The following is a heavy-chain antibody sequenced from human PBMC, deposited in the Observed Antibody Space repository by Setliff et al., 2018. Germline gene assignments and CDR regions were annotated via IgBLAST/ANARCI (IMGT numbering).Heavy chain of an antibody. CDR2: IYPGDFDT. D-gene: IGHD1-26*01. CDR3: ARLRIGRTRADAFDI. Sequence: PGESLKISCKGSGYRFASYWIAWVRQMPGKGLEWMGNIYPGDFDTRYSPSLEGRVTISTDNSISSAYLQWSSLKASDTAVYYCARLRIGRTRADAFDIWGQGTMVTVSS. V-gene: IGHV5-51*01. J-gene: IGHJ3*02. CDR1: GYRFASYW.